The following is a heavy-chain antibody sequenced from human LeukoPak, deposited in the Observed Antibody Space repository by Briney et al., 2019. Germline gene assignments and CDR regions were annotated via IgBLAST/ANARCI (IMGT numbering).Heavy chain of an antibody. D-gene: IGHD4-17*01. Sequence: ASVKVSCKASGYTFTSYYMHWVRQAPGQGLEWMGIINPSGGSTSYAQKFQGRVTMTRDTSTSTVYMELSSLRSEDTAVYYCARVLTGDTTVTTDFDYWGQGTLVTVSS. V-gene: IGHV1-46*01. CDR1: GYTFTSYY. CDR2: INPSGGST. CDR3: ARVLTGDTTVTTDFDY. J-gene: IGHJ4*02.